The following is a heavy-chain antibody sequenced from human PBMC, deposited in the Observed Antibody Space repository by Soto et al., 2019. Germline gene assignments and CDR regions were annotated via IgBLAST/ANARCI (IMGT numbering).Heavy chain of an antibody. CDR3: ARRGIAARPVGYYYYYGMDV. CDR2: IYYSGST. V-gene: IGHV4-39*01. CDR1: GGSISSSSYY. D-gene: IGHD6-6*01. Sequence: PSETLSLTCTVSGGSISSSSYYWGWIRQPPGKGLEWIGSIYYSGSTYYNPSLKSRVTISVDTSKNQFSLKLSSVTAADTAVYYCARRGIAARPVGYYYYYGMDVWGQGTPVTVSS. J-gene: IGHJ6*02.